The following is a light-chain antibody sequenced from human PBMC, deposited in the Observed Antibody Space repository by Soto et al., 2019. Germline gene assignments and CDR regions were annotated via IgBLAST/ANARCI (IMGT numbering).Light chain of an antibody. CDR1: RSVLYNANNKNY. CDR3: QQYYAIPYT. Sequence: DFVMTQSPDSLAVSLGERATINCKSSRSVLYNANNKNYLAWYQQKPGQPPKLLLYWASTRESGVPDRFSGSGSGTDFTLTISSLQAGDVAVYYCQQYYAIPYTFGQGTKLEIK. CDR2: WAS. J-gene: IGKJ2*01. V-gene: IGKV4-1*01.